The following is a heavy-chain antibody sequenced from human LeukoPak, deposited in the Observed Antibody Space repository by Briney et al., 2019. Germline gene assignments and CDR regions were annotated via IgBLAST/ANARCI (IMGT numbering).Heavy chain of an antibody. CDR3: ARFFSNYYYYMDV. J-gene: IGHJ6*03. Sequence: SETLSLTCTVSGGSISSYYWSWIRQPPGKGREWIGYIYYSGSTNYNPSLKSRLTISVDTSKNQFSLKLSSVTAADTAVYYCARFFSNYYYYMDVWGKGTTVTVSS. D-gene: IGHD4-11*01. V-gene: IGHV4-59*01. CDR1: GGSISSYY. CDR2: IYYSGST.